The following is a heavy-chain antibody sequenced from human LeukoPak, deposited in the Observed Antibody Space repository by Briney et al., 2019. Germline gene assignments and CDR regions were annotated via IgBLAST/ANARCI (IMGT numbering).Heavy chain of an antibody. CDR2: ITSSGSTI. CDR3: AREGRYYGSGSHRDGFDI. D-gene: IGHD3-10*01. Sequence: GGSLRLSCAASGFTFSRYEVNWVRQAPGKGLEWVSYITSSGSTIYYADSVKGRFTISRHNAKNSLYLQMNSLRAEDTAVYYCAREGRYYGSGSHRDGFDIWGQGTMVTVSS. CDR1: GFTFSRYE. V-gene: IGHV3-48*03. J-gene: IGHJ3*02.